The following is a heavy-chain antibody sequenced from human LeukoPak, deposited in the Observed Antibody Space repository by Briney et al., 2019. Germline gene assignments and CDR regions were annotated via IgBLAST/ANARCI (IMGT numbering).Heavy chain of an antibody. Sequence: QPGGSLRLSCSAPGFTFSSYAMHWVRQAPGKGLEYVSAISSNGGSTYYADSAKGRFTISRDNSKNTLYLQMSSLRAEDTAVYYCVKDSSSWYGFPHFDYWGQGTLVTVSS. J-gene: IGHJ4*02. V-gene: IGHV3-64D*06. CDR3: VKDSSSWYGFPHFDY. CDR2: ISSNGGST. D-gene: IGHD6-13*01. CDR1: GFTFSSYA.